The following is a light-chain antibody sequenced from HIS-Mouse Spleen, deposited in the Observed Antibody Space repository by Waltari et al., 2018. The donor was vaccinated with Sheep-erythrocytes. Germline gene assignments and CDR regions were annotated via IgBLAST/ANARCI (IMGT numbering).Light chain of an antibody. V-gene: IGKV1-39*01. J-gene: IGKJ1*01. CDR1: QSISSY. CDR3: QQSYSTPWT. Sequence: DIQMTQSPSSLSASVGDRVTITCRASQSISSYLNWYQQKPGKAPKILIYAASSLQSGVPSRFSGSGSGTDCTLTISSLQPEDFATYYCQQSYSTPWTFGQGTKVEIK. CDR2: AAS.